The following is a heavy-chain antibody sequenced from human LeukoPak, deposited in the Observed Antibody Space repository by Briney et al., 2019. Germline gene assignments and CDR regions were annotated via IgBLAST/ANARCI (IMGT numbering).Heavy chain of an antibody. V-gene: IGHV3-66*01. D-gene: IGHD7-27*01. J-gene: IGHJ4*02. Sequence: HPGGSLRLSCAASGFTVRNNYMNWVRQAPGKGLEWVSSIYNDASTYYADSVKGRFTTSRDNSKNTLYLQMNSLRAEDTAVYYCAGRTELGRGFDYWGQGTLVTVSS. CDR2: IYNDAST. CDR3: AGRTELGRGFDY. CDR1: GFTVRNNY.